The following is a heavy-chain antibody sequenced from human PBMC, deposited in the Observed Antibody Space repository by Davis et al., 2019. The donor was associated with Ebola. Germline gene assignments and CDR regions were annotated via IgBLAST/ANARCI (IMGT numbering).Heavy chain of an antibody. CDR3: ARQARLSLDY. J-gene: IGHJ4*02. CDR2: IYYIGST. D-gene: IGHD6-19*01. Sequence: GSLRLSCSVSGASTTGYYWSWIRQPPGKALEWIGYIYYIGSTNYNPSLKSRVTISVDTSKNQFSLKLSSVTAADTAVYYCARQARLSLDYWGQGTLVTVSS. CDR1: GASTTGYY. V-gene: IGHV4-59*08.